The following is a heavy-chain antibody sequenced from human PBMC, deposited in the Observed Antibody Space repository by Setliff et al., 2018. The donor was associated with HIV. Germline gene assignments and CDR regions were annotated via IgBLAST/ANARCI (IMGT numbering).Heavy chain of an antibody. CDR1: GGSMSSYY. V-gene: IGHV4-4*07. CDR3: ARDGFPDSTWRPTDL. CDR2: VLTSGST. D-gene: IGHD6-13*01. Sequence: KPSETLSLTCTVSGGSMSSYYWSWIRQPAGKGLEWIGRVLTSGSTHYNPSLRSRVTISLDTSRNQISLTMTSVTAADTAVYYCARDGFPDSTWRPTDLWGQGTLVTVSS. J-gene: IGHJ5*02.